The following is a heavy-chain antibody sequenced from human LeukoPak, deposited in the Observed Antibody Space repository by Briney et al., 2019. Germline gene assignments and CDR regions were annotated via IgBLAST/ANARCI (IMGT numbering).Heavy chain of an antibody. J-gene: IGHJ4*02. CDR2: IYSGGST. V-gene: IGHV3-53*01. Sequence: PGGSLRLSCAASGFTVSSNYMSWVRQAPGKGLEWVSVIYSGGSTYYADSVKGRFTISRDNSKNTLYLQMSSLRVEDTAVYYCTRDRPPSYWGQGTLVTVSS. CDR1: GFTVSSNY. CDR3: TRDRPPSY.